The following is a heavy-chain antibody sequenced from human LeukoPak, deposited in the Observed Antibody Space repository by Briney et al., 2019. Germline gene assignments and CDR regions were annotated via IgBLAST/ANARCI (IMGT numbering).Heavy chain of an antibody. J-gene: IGHJ5*02. Sequence: GGSLRLSCAASGFTFSSYAMSWVRQAPGKGLEWVSAISGSGGSTYYADSVKGRFTISRDNSKNTLYLQMNSLRAEDTAVYYCAKTGYGDYVSIDWFDPWGQGTLVTVSS. CDR2: ISGSGGST. D-gene: IGHD4-17*01. CDR3: AKTGYGDYVSIDWFDP. V-gene: IGHV3-23*01. CDR1: GFTFSSYA.